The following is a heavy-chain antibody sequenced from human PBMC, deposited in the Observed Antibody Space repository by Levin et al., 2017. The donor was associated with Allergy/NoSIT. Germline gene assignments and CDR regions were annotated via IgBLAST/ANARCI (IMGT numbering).Heavy chain of an antibody. CDR3: AKEEGEAAAGAYHFDY. V-gene: IGHV3-30*04. J-gene: IGHJ4*02. CDR1: GFTFDIYA. Sequence: GGSLRLSYGASGFTFDIYAIHWVRQAPGKGLESVAVISYDGSQKFYADSVKGRFTISRDNYENTVYLQMNSLRADDTAIYYCAKEEGEAAAGAYHFDYWGQGTLVTVSS. CDR2: ISYDGSQK. D-gene: IGHD6-13*01.